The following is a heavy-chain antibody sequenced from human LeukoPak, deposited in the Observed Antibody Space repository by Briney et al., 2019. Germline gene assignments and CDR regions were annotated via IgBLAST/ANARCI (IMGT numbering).Heavy chain of an antibody. CDR3: AREHSSGWYHFDY. J-gene: IGHJ4*02. D-gene: IGHD6-19*01. CDR1: GGSISSGTYY. CDR2: IYTSGNT. V-gene: IGHV4-61*02. Sequence: SETLSLTCTVSGGSISSGTYYWSWIRQPAGKGLEWIGRIYTSGNTNYNPSLKSRVTISVDTSKNQFSLKLSSVTAADTAVYYCAREHSSGWYHFDYWGQGTLVTVSS.